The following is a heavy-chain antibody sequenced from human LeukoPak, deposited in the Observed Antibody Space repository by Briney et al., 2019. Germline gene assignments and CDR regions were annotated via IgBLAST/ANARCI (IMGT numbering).Heavy chain of an antibody. D-gene: IGHD3-22*01. CDR1: GGSFSGYY. CDR3: ARSTHYYDSSGYWAYDY. Sequence: PSETLSLTCAVYGGSFSGYYWSWIRQPPGKGLEWIGEINHSGSTNYNPSLKSRVTISVDTSKNQFSLKLSSVTAADTAVYYCARSTHYYDSSGYWAYDYWGQGTLVTVSS. V-gene: IGHV4-34*01. CDR2: INHSGST. J-gene: IGHJ4*02.